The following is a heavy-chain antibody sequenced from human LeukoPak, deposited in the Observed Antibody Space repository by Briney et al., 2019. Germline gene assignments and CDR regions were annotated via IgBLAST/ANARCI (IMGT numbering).Heavy chain of an antibody. CDR2: IWYDGSNK. CDR3: TVEYNSSPYAFDI. V-gene: IGHV3-33*01. J-gene: IGHJ3*02. CDR1: GFTFSSYG. Sequence: GGSLRLSCAASGFTFSSYGMHWVRQAPGKGLEWVAVIWYDGSNKYYAGSVKGRFTISRDNSKNTLYLQMNGLRVEDTAVYYCTVEYNSSPYAFDIWGQGTKVTVSS. D-gene: IGHD2/OR15-2a*01.